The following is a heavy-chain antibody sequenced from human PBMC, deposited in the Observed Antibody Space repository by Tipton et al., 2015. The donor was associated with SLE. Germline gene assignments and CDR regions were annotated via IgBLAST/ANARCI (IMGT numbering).Heavy chain of an antibody. Sequence: TLSLTCTVSGGSISSYYWSWIRQPPGKGLEWIGYIYYTGSTNYNPSLKSRVTISVDTSKNQFSLKMRSVTAADTAVYYCARDVGGGHAFDIWGQGTMVTVSS. CDR3: ARDVGGGHAFDI. V-gene: IGHV4-59*01. D-gene: IGHD3-16*01. J-gene: IGHJ3*02. CDR2: IYYTGST. CDR1: GGSISSYY.